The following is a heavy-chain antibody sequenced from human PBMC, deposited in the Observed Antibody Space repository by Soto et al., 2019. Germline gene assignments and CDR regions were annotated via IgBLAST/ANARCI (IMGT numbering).Heavy chain of an antibody. J-gene: IGHJ4*02. D-gene: IGHD2-15*01. V-gene: IGHV1-2*04. Sequence: ASVKVSCKASGYTFTGYYMHWVRQAPGQGLEWMGWINPNSGGTNYAQKFQGWVTMTRDTSISTAYMELSRLRSDDTAVYYCARTVYCSGGSCYPTFDYWGQGTLVTVPS. CDR1: GYTFTGYY. CDR2: INPNSGGT. CDR3: ARTVYCSGGSCYPTFDY.